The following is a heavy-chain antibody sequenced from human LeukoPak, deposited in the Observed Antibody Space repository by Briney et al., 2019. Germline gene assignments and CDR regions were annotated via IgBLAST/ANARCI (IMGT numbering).Heavy chain of an antibody. CDR2: ITFDGNNK. J-gene: IGHJ4*02. CDR3: ARASGSYSNYDY. CDR1: GFTFSSYG. Sequence: PGGSLRLSCAASGFTFSSYGMHWVRQAPGKGLEWVGVITFDGNNKYFADSVRGRFTISRDNSKKTLYLQMNSLTIADTAVYYCARASGSYSNYDYWGQGTLVTVSS. D-gene: IGHD1-26*01. V-gene: IGHV3-30*03.